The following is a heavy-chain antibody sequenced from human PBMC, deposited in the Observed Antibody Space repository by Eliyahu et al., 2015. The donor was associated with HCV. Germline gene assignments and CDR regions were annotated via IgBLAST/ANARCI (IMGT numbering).Heavy chain of an antibody. D-gene: IGHD4-11*01. CDR2: INGLGFIT. J-gene: IGHJ6*02. V-gene: IGHV3-23*01. Sequence: EVQVLESGGGLVQPGKSLXLSCAXSGFXFNXYVMHWVRQAPGKGLEGVSLINGLGFITSYAXSVKGRFTIFRDNSKNTLYLQMDNLRAEDTAVYYCARSDYSNSGLTQHFYFGMDVWGQGTTVTVSS. CDR1: GFXFNXYV. CDR3: ARSDYSNSGLTQHFYFGMDV.